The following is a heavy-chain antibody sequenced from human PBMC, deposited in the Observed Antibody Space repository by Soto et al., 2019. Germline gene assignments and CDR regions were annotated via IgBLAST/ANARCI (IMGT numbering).Heavy chain of an antibody. CDR2: MNPYSGNT. D-gene: IGHD2-21*01. Sequence: ASVKVSCKASGYTFTNNDINWVRQAAGQGLEWMGWMNPYSGNTGYARNFHGRVTMTRDNSITTAYMELSSLRPEDTAVYYCVRAPLDYYSADYFDNWGQGTLVTVSS. J-gene: IGHJ4*02. V-gene: IGHV1-8*01. CDR1: GYTFTNND. CDR3: VRAPLDYYSADYFDN.